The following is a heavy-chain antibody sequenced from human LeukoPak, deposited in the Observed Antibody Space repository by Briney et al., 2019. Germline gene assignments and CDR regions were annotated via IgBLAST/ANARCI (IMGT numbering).Heavy chain of an antibody. V-gene: IGHV3-66*02. CDR3: ARPGTLDY. J-gene: IGHJ4*02. CDR2: IYSGGST. CDR1: GFTVSSNY. Sequence: PGGSLRLSCAASGFTVSSNYMSWVRQAPGMGLEWVSVIYSGGSTYYADSVKGRFTISRDNSKNTLYLQMNSLRAEDTVVYFGARPGTLDYWGQGPLVTASS. D-gene: IGHD1-26*01.